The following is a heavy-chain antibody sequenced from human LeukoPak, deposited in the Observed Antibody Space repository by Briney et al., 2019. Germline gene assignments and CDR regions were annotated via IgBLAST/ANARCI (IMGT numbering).Heavy chain of an antibody. D-gene: IGHD3-16*02. CDR3: ARVRGYNSFDY. CDR2: INHSGST. Sequence: PSETLSLTCAVYGGSFSGYHWSWIRQPPGQGLEWIGEINHSGSTNYNPSLKSRITISVDTSKNQFSLKLTSVTAADTAVYYCARVRGYNSFDYWGQGTLVTVSS. CDR1: GGSFSGYH. J-gene: IGHJ4*02. V-gene: IGHV4-34*01.